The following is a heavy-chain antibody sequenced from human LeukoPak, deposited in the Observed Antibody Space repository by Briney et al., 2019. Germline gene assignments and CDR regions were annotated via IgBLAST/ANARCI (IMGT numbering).Heavy chain of an antibody. Sequence: GGSLRLSCAASGFSFSNYSLNWVRQAPGKGLVWVSSISYGGGHKFYADSLKGRFTISRDDAKNSLYLQMNSLRAEDTAVYYCARSLLGSCTGGTCYIDYYGMDVWGQGTTVTVSS. V-gene: IGHV3-21*01. J-gene: IGHJ6*02. CDR1: GFSFSNYS. D-gene: IGHD2-15*01. CDR3: ARSLLGSCTGGTCYIDYYGMDV. CDR2: ISYGGGHK.